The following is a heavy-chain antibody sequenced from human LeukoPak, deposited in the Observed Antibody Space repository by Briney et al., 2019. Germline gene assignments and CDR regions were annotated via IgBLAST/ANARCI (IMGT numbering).Heavy chain of an antibody. V-gene: IGHV4-59*01. CDR2: IYYSGST. CDR3: ARQGWLPSYAAFDI. CDR1: GGSISSYY. D-gene: IGHD5-24*01. J-gene: IGHJ3*02. Sequence: SETLSLTCTVSGGSISSYYWSWIRQPPGKGLEWIGYIYYSGSTNYNPSLKSRVTISVDTSKNQFSLKLSSVTAADTAVYYCARQGWLPSYAAFDIWGQGTMVTVSS.